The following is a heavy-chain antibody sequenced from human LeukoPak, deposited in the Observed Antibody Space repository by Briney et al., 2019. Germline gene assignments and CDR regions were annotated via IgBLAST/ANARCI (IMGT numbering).Heavy chain of an antibody. CDR2: IYWDDDK. CDR3: AHAYCGRSSCHPYFYYNMDV. CDR1: GFSLSSSGMG. Sequence: SGPTLVKPTQTLTLTCSFSGFSLSSSGMGVGWIRQPPGKALEWLALIYWDDDKRYSPSLRSRLTIAQDTSKNEVVLTMTNVDPVDTATYYCAHAYCGRSSCHPYFYYNMDVWGKGTTVTVSS. V-gene: IGHV2-5*02. D-gene: IGHD2-21*01. J-gene: IGHJ6*03.